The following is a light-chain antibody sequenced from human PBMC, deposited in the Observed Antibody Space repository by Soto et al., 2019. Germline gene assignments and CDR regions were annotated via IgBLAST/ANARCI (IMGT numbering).Light chain of an antibody. CDR2: EVS. V-gene: IGLV2-23*02. CDR3: CSYAGSSTLV. Sequence: QCVPAQPASVSGSPGQPITISCTGTSSDVGSYNLVSWYQQHPGKAPKLMIYEVSKRPSGVSNRFSGSKSGNTASLTISGLQAEDEADYYCCSYAGSSTLVFGGGTQLTVL. J-gene: IGLJ2*01. CDR1: SSDVGSYNL.